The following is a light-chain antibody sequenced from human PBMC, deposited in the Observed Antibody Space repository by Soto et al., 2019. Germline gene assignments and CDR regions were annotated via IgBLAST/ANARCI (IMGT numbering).Light chain of an antibody. CDR3: QQRSNWPPYT. J-gene: IGKJ2*01. Sequence: EIVLTQSPATLSLSPGERATLSCRASQSVKSYLAWYQQKPGQAPRLLIYDASTRATGIPARFSGSGSGTDFPLTISSLEPEDFAVYYCQQRSNWPPYTFGQGTKLEI. V-gene: IGKV3-11*01. CDR2: DAS. CDR1: QSVKSY.